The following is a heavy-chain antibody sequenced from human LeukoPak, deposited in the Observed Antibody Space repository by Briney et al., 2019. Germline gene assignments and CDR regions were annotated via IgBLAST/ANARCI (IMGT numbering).Heavy chain of an antibody. CDR3: ATYGSGSYLTPYYYYGMDV. CDR2: ISGSGGST. Sequence: PGGSLRLSCAASEFTFSNFAMSWVRQAPGKGLEWVSAISGSGGSTYYADSVKGRFTISRDNSKNTLYLQMNSLRAEDTAVYYCATYGSGSYLTPYYYYGMDVWGQGTTVTVSS. D-gene: IGHD3-10*01. J-gene: IGHJ6*02. CDR1: EFTFSNFA. V-gene: IGHV3-23*01.